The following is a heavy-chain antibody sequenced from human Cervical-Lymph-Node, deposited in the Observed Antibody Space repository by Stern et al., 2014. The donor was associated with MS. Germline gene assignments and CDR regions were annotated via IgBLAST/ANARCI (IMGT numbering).Heavy chain of an antibody. CDR3: ATVTFGGVIVIPPAFDY. CDR2: FDPEDGET. Sequence: QVQLVQSGAEVKKPGASVKVSCKVSGYTLTELSMHWGRQAPGKGLEWMGGFDPEDGETIYAQKFQGRVTMTEDTSTDTAYMELSSLRSEDTAVYYCATVTFGGVIVIPPAFDYWGQGTLVTVSS. J-gene: IGHJ4*02. CDR1: GYTLTELS. D-gene: IGHD3-16*02. V-gene: IGHV1-24*01.